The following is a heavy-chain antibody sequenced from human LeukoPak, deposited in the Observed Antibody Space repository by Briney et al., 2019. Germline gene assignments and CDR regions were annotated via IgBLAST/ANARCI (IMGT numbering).Heavy chain of an antibody. V-gene: IGHV3-15*07. CDR1: GFTFSNAW. J-gene: IGHJ4*02. D-gene: IGHD3-22*01. CDR3: NMYYYDSSGYYTTHPYYFDY. Sequence: PGGSLRLSCAASGFTFSNAWMNWVRQAPGEGLEWVGRIKSKTDGGTTDYAAPVKGRFTISRDDSKNTLYLQMNSLKTEDTAVYYCNMYYYDSSGYYTTHPYYFDYWGQGTLVTVSS. CDR2: IKSKTDGGTT.